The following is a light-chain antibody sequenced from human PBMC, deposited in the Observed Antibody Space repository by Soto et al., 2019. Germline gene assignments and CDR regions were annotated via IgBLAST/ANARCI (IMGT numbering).Light chain of an antibody. V-gene: IGKV1-12*01. CDR2: AAS. CDR1: QGVSSW. J-gene: IGKJ5*01. CDR3: QQLHSYPIT. Sequence: DIHMTRSPSSFASSVGCRFTITCRASQGVSSWLAWFQQKPGKAPKLLIYAASSLQSGVPSRFSGSGSGTDFTLTISSLQPEDFATYYCQQLHSYPITFGQGTRLEIK.